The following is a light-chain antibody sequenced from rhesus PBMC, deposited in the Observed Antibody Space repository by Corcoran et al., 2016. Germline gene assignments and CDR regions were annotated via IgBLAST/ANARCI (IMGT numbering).Light chain of an antibody. J-gene: IGKJ1*01. V-gene: IGKV1-22*01. CDR3: QQYNSRPRT. CDR1: QGISSW. CDR2: KAA. Sequence: DIQMTQSPSSLSASVGDTVTITCRASQGISSWLAWYQQKPGKAPKLLSNKAAVLQSGVPSRFSGSGSGTDFTLTISSLQSEDFATYYCQQYNSRPRTFGQGTKVEIK.